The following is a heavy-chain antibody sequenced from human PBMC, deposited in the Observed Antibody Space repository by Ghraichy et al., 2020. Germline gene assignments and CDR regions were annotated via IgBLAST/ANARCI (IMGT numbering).Heavy chain of an antibody. CDR2: ITSSSTYI. CDR3: ARDYDTTGYFFYGMDV. D-gene: IGHD3-22*01. Sequence: GGSLILSCAASGFTFSTYSMNWVRQAPGKGLEWVSSITSSSTYIYYSDSLKGRFTISRDNAKNSLYLQMNSLRAEDTAVYYCARDYDTTGYFFYGMDVWGQGTTVTVSS. CDR1: GFTFSTYS. V-gene: IGHV3-21*01. J-gene: IGHJ6*02.